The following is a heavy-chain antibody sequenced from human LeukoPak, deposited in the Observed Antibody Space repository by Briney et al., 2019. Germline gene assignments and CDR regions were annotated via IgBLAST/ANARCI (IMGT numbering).Heavy chain of an antibody. CDR1: GFTFSNHG. Sequence: GGSLRLSCAASGFTFSNHGMNWVRPAPGKGLEWVSGISPSGDIRYYAGSVKGRFTISRDNSKNTLYLEVISLTAEDTAVYYCAKDDAWLRFGEWSQGTLVTVSS. CDR2: ISPSGDIR. CDR3: AKDDAWLRFGE. J-gene: IGHJ4*02. V-gene: IGHV3-23*01. D-gene: IGHD3-10*01.